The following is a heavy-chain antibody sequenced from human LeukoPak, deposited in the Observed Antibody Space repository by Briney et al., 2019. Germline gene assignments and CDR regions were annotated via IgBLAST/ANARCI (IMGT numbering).Heavy chain of an antibody. CDR2: IFYSGST. V-gene: IGHV4-39*07. J-gene: IGHJ4*02. CDR3: ARAMSIAARPQTIFDY. D-gene: IGHD6-6*01. CDR1: SGSISTSNYY. Sequence: SETLSLTCTVSSGSISTSNYYWGWVRQPPGKALEWIGNIFYSGSTYYSPSLKSRVTISLDTSRNQFSLNLTSVTAADTAVYYCARAMSIAARPQTIFDYWGQGTLVTVSS.